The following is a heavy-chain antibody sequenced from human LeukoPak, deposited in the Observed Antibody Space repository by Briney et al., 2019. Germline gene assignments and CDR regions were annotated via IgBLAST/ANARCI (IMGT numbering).Heavy chain of an antibody. V-gene: IGHV3-23*01. CDR1: GFTFRSYA. CDR3: AKDRATLVVPASSPTNWFDP. CDR2: TTGGGDRT. D-gene: IGHD2-2*01. Sequence: GGSLRLSCAASGFTFRSYAMHWVRLAPGKGLEWVSATTGGGDRTYYADSVRGRFTISRDNSKNTLYLQMNSLRADDTAVYYCAKDRATLVVPASSPTNWFDPWGQGTLVTVSS. J-gene: IGHJ5*02.